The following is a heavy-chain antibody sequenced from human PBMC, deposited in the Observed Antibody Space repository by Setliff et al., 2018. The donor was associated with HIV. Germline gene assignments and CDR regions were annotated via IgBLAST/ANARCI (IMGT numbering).Heavy chain of an antibody. CDR2: IKSKTDGGTT. V-gene: IGHV3-15*01. Sequence: PGGSLRLSCAASGFTFSNAWMSWVRQAPGKGLEWVGRIKSKTDGGTTDYAAPVKGRSTISRDDSKNTLYLQMNSLKTEDTAVYYCTTARTYYDSSGYYYYFDYWGQGTLVTVSS. CDR1: GFTFSNAW. CDR3: TTARTYYDSSGYYYYFDY. D-gene: IGHD3-22*01. J-gene: IGHJ4*02.